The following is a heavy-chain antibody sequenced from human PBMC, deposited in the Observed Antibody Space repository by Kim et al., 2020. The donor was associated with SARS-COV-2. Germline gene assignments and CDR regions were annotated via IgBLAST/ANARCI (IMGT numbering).Heavy chain of an antibody. J-gene: IGHJ5*02. CDR2: IYYTEST. CDR1: VGSISSGGYY. D-gene: IGHD2-2*01. CDR3: ARVRVVVPAARNWFDP. V-gene: IGHV4-31*03. Sequence: SETLSLTCTVSVGSISSGGYYWSWIRQHPGKGLEWIGYIYYTESTYYSPSLKSRVTISVATSKNPFSLKLSSVTAADTAVYYCARVRVVVPAARNWFDPWGQGTLVTVSS.